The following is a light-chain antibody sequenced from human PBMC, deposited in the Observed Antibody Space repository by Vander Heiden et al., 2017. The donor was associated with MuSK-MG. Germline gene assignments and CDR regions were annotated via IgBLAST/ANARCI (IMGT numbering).Light chain of an antibody. Sequence: EIVLTQSPGTLPLSPGERATLSCRASQSVSSSYLAWYQQKPGQAPRLLIYGATSRATGIPDRFSGSGSGTDFTLTISRLEPEDSAVYYCQQYGNSPRTFGQGTKVEIK. CDR2: GAT. J-gene: IGKJ1*01. V-gene: IGKV3-20*01. CDR1: QSVSSSY. CDR3: QQYGNSPRT.